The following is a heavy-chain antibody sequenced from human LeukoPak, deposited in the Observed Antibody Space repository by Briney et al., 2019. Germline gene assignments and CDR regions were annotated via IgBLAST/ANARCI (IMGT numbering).Heavy chain of an antibody. CDR1: GYTFSSHS. CDR2: ISPYNGNT. D-gene: IGHD1-26*01. V-gene: IGHV1-18*01. Sequence: ASVKVSCKTSGYTFSSHSMNWVRQAPGQGLEWLGWISPYNGNTKYAQKIQGRATMTTDTSTSTAYLELRSLRSDDTAVYYCARGGYGGSSYYFDYWGQGTLVTVSS. CDR3: ARGGYGGSSYYFDY. J-gene: IGHJ4*02.